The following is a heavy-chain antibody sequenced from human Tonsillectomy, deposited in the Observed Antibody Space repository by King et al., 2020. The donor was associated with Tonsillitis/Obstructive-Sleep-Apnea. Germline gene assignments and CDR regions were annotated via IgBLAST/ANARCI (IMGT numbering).Heavy chain of an antibody. V-gene: IGHV4-59*08. CDR3: ARQFEGALHY. D-gene: IGHD1-26*01. CDR1: GGSISSYY. CDR2: IYYSGST. J-gene: IGHJ4*02. Sequence: VQLQESGPGLVKPSETLSLTYTVSGGSISSYYWSWIRQPPGEGLEWIGYIYYSGSTNYNPSLKSRVTISVDTSKNQFSLKLSSVTAADTAVYYCARQFEGALHYWGQGTLVTVSS.